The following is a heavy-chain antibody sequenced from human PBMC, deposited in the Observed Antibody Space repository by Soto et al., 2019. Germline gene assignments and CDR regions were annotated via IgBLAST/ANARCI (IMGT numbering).Heavy chain of an antibody. V-gene: IGHV3-30-3*01. J-gene: IGHJ5*02. CDR2: ISYDGSNK. Sequence: QVQLVESGGGVVQPGRSLRLSCAASGFTFSSYAMHWVRQAPGKGLEWVAVISYDGSNKYYADSVKGRFTISRDNSKNTLYLQMNSLRAEDTAVYYCERDPYSSGSNWFDPWGQGTLVTVSS. CDR3: ERDPYSSGSNWFDP. CDR1: GFTFSSYA. D-gene: IGHD6-25*01.